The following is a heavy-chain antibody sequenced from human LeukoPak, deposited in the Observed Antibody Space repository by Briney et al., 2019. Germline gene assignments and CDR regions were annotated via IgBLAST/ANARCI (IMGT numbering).Heavy chain of an antibody. V-gene: IGHV3-30*18. J-gene: IGHJ3*02. D-gene: IGHD3-22*01. CDR2: ISYDGSNK. Sequence: HPGGSLRLSCAASGFTFSSYGMHWVRQAPGKGLEWVAVISYDGSNKYYADSVKGRFTISRDNSKNTLYLQMNSLRAEDTAVYYCAKDLDSSGYLVNAFDIWGQGTMVTVSS. CDR1: GFTFSSYG. CDR3: AKDLDSSGYLVNAFDI.